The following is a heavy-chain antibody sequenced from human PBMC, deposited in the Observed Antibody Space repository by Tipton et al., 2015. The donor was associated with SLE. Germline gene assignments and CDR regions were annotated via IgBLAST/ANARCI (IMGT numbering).Heavy chain of an antibody. CDR2: LFPGGNT. J-gene: IGHJ3*01. CDR1: GDSIRIYY. CDR3: ATSSYISSSDAFDF. D-gene: IGHD6-6*01. V-gene: IGHV4-4*07. Sequence: TLSLTCTVSGDSIRIYYWSWIRQPAGKGLEWIGRLFPGGNTNYNPSLQSRVTMSVDTSKKQFSLTLSSVTAADTAVYFCATSSYISSSDAFDFWGPGTMVSVSS.